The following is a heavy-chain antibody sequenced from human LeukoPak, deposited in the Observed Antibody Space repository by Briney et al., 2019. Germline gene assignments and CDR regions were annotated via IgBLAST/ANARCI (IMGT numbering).Heavy chain of an antibody. CDR1: GGSISSGDYY. D-gene: IGHD3-16*02. Sequence: PSETLSLTCTVSGGSISSGDYYWSWIRQPPGKGLEWIGYIYYSGSTYYNPSLKSRVTISVDTSKNQFSLKLSSVTAADTAVYYCARLMITFGGVIAPFHYWGQGTLVTVSS. V-gene: IGHV4-30-4*08. J-gene: IGHJ4*02. CDR3: ARLMITFGGVIAPFHY. CDR2: IYYSGST.